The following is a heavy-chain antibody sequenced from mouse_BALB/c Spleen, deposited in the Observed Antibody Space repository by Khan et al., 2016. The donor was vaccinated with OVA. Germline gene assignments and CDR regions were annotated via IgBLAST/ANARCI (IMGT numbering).Heavy chain of an antibody. D-gene: IGHD1-3*01. Sequence: VQLKQSGPELVKPGASVKISCKASGYSFTDYFMNWVMQSHGKSLEWIGRINPHVGETFYNQKFKDKATLTVDESSSTAHMELRSLASEDSAFYYCARIYRSDFDYWGQGTTLTVSS. CDR3: ARIYRSDFDY. J-gene: IGHJ2*01. CDR1: GYSFTDYF. CDR2: INPHVGET. V-gene: IGHV1-20*02.